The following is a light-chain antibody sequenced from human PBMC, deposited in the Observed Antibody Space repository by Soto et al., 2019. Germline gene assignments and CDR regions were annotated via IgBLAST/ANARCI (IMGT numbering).Light chain of an antibody. Sequence: DIQMTQSPSSLSASVEARVTIPSRAGQSISTFLNWYQQKPGKAPKLLIYAASSLQSGVPSRFSGSGSGTDFTLTISSLQPEDFATYYCQQSYSTPRTFGQGTKVEIK. CDR2: AAS. CDR1: QSISTF. J-gene: IGKJ1*01. CDR3: QQSYSTPRT. V-gene: IGKV1-39*01.